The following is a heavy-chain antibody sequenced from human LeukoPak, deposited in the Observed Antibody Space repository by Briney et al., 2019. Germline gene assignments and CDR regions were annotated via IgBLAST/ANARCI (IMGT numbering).Heavy chain of an antibody. CDR1: GFTFSSSA. CDR3: ARRDNYDY. D-gene: IGHD2-15*01. V-gene: IGHV3-74*01. CDR2: INSDGSST. Sequence: GKSLRLSCVASGFTFSSSAFHWVRQAPGKGLVWVSRINSDGSSTSYADSVKGRFTISRDNAKNTLYLQMNSLRAEDTAVYYCARRDNYDYWGQGTLVTVSS. J-gene: IGHJ4*02.